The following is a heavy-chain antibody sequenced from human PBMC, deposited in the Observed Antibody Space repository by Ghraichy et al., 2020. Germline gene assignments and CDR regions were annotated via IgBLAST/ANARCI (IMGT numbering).Heavy chain of an antibody. D-gene: IGHD6-13*01. J-gene: IGHJ4*02. CDR2: ISGGDDTS. Sequence: GGSLRLSCAASDFTLDKIAISWVRQAPGKGLEWVSLISGGDDTSRYADSVKGRFTISRDSSRKTVSLQMNSLRAEDTAVYFCATRHSSWLTDWGQGTLVTVSS. CDR3: ATRHSSWLTD. V-gene: IGHV3-23*01. CDR1: DFTLDKIA.